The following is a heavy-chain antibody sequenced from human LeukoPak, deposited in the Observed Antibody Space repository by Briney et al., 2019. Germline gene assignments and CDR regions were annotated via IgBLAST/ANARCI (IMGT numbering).Heavy chain of an antibody. CDR3: AKGPLYDY. J-gene: IGHJ4*02. D-gene: IGHD5/OR15-5a*01. Sequence: PGGSLRLSCAASGFTFSSYAMTWVRQAPGKGLEWVSIITGSGGGTYYADSVKGRCTISRDNSKNTLYLQMNSLRAEDTAVYYCAKGPLYDYWGQGTLVTVSS. V-gene: IGHV3-23*01. CDR2: ITGSGGGT. CDR1: GFTFSSYA.